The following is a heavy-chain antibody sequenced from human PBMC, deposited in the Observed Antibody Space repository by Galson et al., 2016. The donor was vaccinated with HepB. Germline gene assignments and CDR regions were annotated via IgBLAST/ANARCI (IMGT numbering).Heavy chain of an antibody. CDR1: TFTFSDYY. CDR3: AKSVLEYDILTGYYRRGADY. J-gene: IGHJ4*02. D-gene: IGHD3-9*01. Sequence: SLRLSCAASTFTFSDYYMSWIRQAPGRGLEWISYIAGSGRPIYYADSVKGRFTISRDNAKNSLYLQMNSLRADDTAVYYCAKSVLEYDILTGYYRRGADYWGQGTLVTVSS. V-gene: IGHV3-11*01. CDR2: IAGSGRPI.